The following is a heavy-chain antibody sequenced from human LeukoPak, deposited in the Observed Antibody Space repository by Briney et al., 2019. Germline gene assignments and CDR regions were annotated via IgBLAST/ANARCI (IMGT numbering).Heavy chain of an antibody. CDR3: ASGFQLLAHY. CDR2: INHSGST. J-gene: IGHJ4*02. D-gene: IGHD2-2*01. CDR1: GGSFSGYY. Sequence: SETLSLTCALYGGSFSGYYWSWIRQPPGKGLEWIGEINHSGSTNYNPSLKSRVTISVDTSKNQFSLKLSSVTAADTAVYYCASGFQLLAHYWGQGTLVTVSS. V-gene: IGHV4-34*01.